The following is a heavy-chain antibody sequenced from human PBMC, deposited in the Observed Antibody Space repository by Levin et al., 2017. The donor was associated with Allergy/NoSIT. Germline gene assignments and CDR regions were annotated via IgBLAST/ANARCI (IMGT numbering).Heavy chain of an antibody. D-gene: IGHD4-17*01. Sequence: PGGSLRLSCAASGFTFSSYAMSWVRQAPGKGLEWVSVISGSGGSTYYADSVKGRFTISRDNSKNTLYLQMNSLRAEDTAVYYCAKSDGDYGTYFDYWGQGTLVTVSS. CDR2: ISGSGGST. CDR3: AKSDGDYGTYFDY. CDR1: GFTFSSYA. J-gene: IGHJ4*02. V-gene: IGHV3-23*01.